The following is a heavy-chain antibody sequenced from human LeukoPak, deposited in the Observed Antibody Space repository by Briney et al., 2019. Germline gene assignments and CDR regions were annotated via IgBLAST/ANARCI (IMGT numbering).Heavy chain of an antibody. D-gene: IGHD3-10*01. J-gene: IGHJ4*02. CDR3: ARTRGEFDY. V-gene: IGHV4-34*01. Sequence: SETLSLTCAVYGGSFSGYYWSWIRQPPGKGLEWIGEINHSGCTNYTPSLKSRVTISVDTTKNQFSLKLSSVTAADTAVYYCARTRGEFDYWGQGTLVTVSS. CDR2: INHSGCT. CDR1: GGSFSGYY.